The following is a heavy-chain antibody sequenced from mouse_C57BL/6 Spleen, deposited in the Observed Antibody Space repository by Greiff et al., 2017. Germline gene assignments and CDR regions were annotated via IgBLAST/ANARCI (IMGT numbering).Heavy chain of an antibody. D-gene: IGHD1-1*01. V-gene: IGHV1-81*01. J-gene: IGHJ1*03. Sequence: VQLQQSGAELARPGASVKLSCKASGYTFTSYGISWVKQRTGQGLEWIGEIYPRSSNTYYNEKFNGKATLTADKSSSAACMELRSLRSENSAVYDCDKDGSSPHWYFDVWGTGTTVTVSS. CDR2: IYPRSSNT. CDR3: DKDGSSPHWYFDV. CDR1: GYTFTSYG.